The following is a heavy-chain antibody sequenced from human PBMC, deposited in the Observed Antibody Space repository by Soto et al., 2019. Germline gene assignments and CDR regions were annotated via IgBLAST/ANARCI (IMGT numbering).Heavy chain of an antibody. J-gene: IGHJ4*02. V-gene: IGHV4-30-2*01. CDR3: ARAGVSRPEMATIYFDY. Sequence: QLQLQESGSGLVKPSQTLSLTCAVSGGSISSGGYSWSWIRQPPGKGLEWIGYIYHSGSTYYNPSLKSRVTISVDRSKNQFSLKLSSVTAADTAVYYCARAGVSRPEMATIYFDYWGQGTLVTVSS. CDR1: GGSISSGGYS. CDR2: IYHSGST. D-gene: IGHD5-12*01.